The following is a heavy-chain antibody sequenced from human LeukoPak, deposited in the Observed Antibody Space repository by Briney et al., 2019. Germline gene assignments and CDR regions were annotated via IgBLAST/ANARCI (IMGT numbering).Heavy chain of an antibody. Sequence: GGSLRLSCAASGFTFSNYAMRWVRQAPGKGVEWVAVIWYDGSNENYADPVKGRFTISRDNSKNMLNLQVNSLRAEDTAVYYCARRSAVGTHGMDVWGKGTTVTVSS. CDR3: ARRSAVGTHGMDV. D-gene: IGHD6-13*01. V-gene: IGHV3-33*01. CDR2: IWYDGSNE. CDR1: GFTFSNYA. J-gene: IGHJ6*04.